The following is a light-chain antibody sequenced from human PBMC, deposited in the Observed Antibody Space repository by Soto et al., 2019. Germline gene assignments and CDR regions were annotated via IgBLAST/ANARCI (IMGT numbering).Light chain of an antibody. CDR2: DAS. CDR1: QSVSSY. Sequence: EIVLTQSPATLSLSPGERATLSCRASQSVSSYLAWYQQKPGQAPRLLLYDASNRATGIPARFSGSGSGTDFTLTISSLEPEDFAVYYWQQRSNWPLITFGPGNKVDSK. J-gene: IGKJ3*01. V-gene: IGKV3-11*01. CDR3: QQRSNWPLIT.